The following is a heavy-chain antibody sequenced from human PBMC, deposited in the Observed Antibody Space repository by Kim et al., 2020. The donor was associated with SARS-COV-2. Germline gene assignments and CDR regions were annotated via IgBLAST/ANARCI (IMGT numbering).Heavy chain of an antibody. J-gene: IGHJ4*02. CDR1: DDSLTDTSFY. V-gene: IGHV4-39*01. CDR3: ARLTTTLVEVDGKGFGAADY. CDR2: IYSSGIS. D-gene: IGHD2-15*01. Sequence: SETLSLTCTVSDDSLTDTSFYWGWIRQPPGTGLEWIGTIYSSGISSYKASLQSRLTMSVDTSKKQLSPRLNSVTAADTAVYYCARLTTTLVEVDGKGFGAADYWGQGTLVTVSS.